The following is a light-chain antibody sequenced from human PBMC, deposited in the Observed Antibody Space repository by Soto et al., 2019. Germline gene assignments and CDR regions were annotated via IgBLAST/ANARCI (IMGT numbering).Light chain of an antibody. CDR2: GAS. V-gene: IGKV3-20*01. CDR3: QQYGTSPYT. J-gene: IGKJ2*01. Sequence: EIVLTQSPGTLSLSPGERATLSCRASQSVDSSDFAWYQQKPGQAPRPLIYGASSWATGIPARFSGSGSGTDFTLTINRLQPEDFAVYYCQQYGTSPYTFGQGTKLEIK. CDR1: QSVDSSD.